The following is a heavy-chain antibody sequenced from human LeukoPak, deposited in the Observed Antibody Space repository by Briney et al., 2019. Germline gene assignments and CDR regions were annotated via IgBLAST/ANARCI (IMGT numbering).Heavy chain of an antibody. V-gene: IGHV3-30*02. D-gene: IGHD3-3*01. CDR3: AKDTVRYSKVTAIFVVN. CDR2: IRYGGSNK. CDR1: GFTFSSYG. Sequence: GGSVTLSCAASGFTFSSYGMQWVRQAPGKGRVGGAFIRYGGSNKYYADSVKGRFTISRDNSKNTLYLQMNSVRDEDTAVDYCAKDTVRYSKVTAIFVVNWGQGTLVTVSS. J-gene: IGHJ4*02.